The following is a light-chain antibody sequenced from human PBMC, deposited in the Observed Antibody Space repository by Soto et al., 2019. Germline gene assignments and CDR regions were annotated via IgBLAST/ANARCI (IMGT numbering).Light chain of an antibody. CDR3: QQRADWPIT. CDR1: ESVDFH. J-gene: IGKJ5*01. CDR2: DVS. Sequence: MLTQSPATLSLSPGKRATLSCRASESVDFHLAWYQQKPGQAPRLLIYDVSNRATGIPARFSGSGSGTDFTLTISSLEPDDFAVYYCQQRADWPITFGQGTRLEIK. V-gene: IGKV3-11*01.